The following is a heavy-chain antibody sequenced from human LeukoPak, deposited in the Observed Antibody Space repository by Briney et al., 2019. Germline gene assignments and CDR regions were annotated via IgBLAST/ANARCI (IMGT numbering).Heavy chain of an antibody. Sequence: GGSLRLSCAASGFTFSTYWMNWVRQPPGKGLVWVSRINSDGSSTTYADSVMGRFTIPRDNATNTLFLQMNSLRADDTAVYYCARSTSHYYYYYMDVWGKGTTVTISS. CDR3: ARSTSHYYYYYMDV. V-gene: IGHV3-74*01. CDR2: INSDGSST. J-gene: IGHJ6*03. CDR1: GFTFSTYW.